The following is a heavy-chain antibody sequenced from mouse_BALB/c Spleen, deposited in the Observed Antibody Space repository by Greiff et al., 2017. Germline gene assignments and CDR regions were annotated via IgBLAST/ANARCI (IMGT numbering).Heavy chain of an antibody. V-gene: IGHV5-12-1*01. J-gene: IGHJ3*01. D-gene: IGHD2-3*01. CDR3: ARLDGYLAWFAY. CDR2: ISSGGGST. Sequence: EVQLVESGGGLVQPGGSLKLSCAASGFAFSSYDMSWVRQTPEKRLEWVAYISSGGGSTYYPDTVKGRFTISRDNSKNTLYLQMSSLKSEDTAMYYWARLDGYLAWFAYWGQGTLVTVSA. CDR1: GFAFSSYD.